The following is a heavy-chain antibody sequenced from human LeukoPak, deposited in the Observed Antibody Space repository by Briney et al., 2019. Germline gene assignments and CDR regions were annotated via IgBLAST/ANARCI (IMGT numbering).Heavy chain of an antibody. V-gene: IGHV1-2*02. CDR3: AREVDAFLYFDY. CDR2: INPNSGGT. J-gene: IGHJ4*02. Sequence: ASVKVSCKASGYTFTGYYMHWVRQAPGQGLEWMGWINPNSGGTNYAQKFQGRVTMTGDTSISTAYMELSRLRSDDTAVYYCAREVDAFLYFDYWGQGTLVTVSS. D-gene: IGHD2-15*01. CDR1: GYTFTGYY.